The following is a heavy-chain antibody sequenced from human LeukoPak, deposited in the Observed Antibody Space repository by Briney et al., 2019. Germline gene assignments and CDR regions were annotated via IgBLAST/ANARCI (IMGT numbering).Heavy chain of an antibody. Sequence: GGSLRLSCAASGFTFSSYGMHWVRQAPGKGLEGVAFIRYDGSNKYYADSVKGRFTISRDNSKNTLYLQMNSLRAEDTAVYYCATGSITIFGVVINGIYYFDYWGQGTLVTVSS. D-gene: IGHD3-3*01. CDR1: GFTFSSYG. J-gene: IGHJ4*02. V-gene: IGHV3-30*02. CDR3: ATGSITIFGVVINGIYYFDY. CDR2: IRYDGSNK.